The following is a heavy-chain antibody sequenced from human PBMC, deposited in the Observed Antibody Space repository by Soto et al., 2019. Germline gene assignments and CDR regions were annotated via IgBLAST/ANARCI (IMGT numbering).Heavy chain of an antibody. J-gene: IGHJ4*02. D-gene: IGHD3-10*01. V-gene: IGHV4-31*03. Sequence: SETLSLTCTASAGSITSGDFYWSWIRQHPGKGLEWIGYISNSATTYYNPSLKSRVIISVDTSKDQFFLRLSSVTAADTAVYYCARVAYSLIRGGMDWYYFDYWGQGTLVTVS. CDR1: AGSITSGDFY. CDR2: ISNSATT. CDR3: ARVAYSLIRGGMDWYYFDY.